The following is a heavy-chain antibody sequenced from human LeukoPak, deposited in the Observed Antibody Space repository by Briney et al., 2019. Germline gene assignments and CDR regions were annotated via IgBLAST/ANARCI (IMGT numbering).Heavy chain of an antibody. D-gene: IGHD2-2*02. CDR1: GGTFSSYT. CDR2: IIPILGIA. CDR3: ARVVVPAAIAY. Sequence: SVKVPCKASGGTFSSYTISWVRQAPGQGPEWMGRIIPILGIANYAQKFQGRVTITADKSTSTAYMELSSLRSEDTAVYYCARVVVPAAIAYWGQGTLVTVSS. J-gene: IGHJ4*02. V-gene: IGHV1-69*02.